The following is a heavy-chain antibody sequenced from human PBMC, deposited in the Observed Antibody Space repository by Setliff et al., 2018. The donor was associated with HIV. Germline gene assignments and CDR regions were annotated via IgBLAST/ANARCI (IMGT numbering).Heavy chain of an antibody. Sequence: PSETLSLTCSVSGGSVNSGNYHWAWIRQPAGKGLEWIGHIYTSGSPHYKSSLTSRLTISLDTSRNQFSLKLTSVTAADSATCYCARWVYNSAWSLDYWGQGTLVTVSS. CDR3: ARWVYNSAWSLDY. D-gene: IGHD6-19*01. V-gene: IGHV4-61*09. CDR1: GGSVNSGNYH. J-gene: IGHJ4*02. CDR2: IYTSGSP.